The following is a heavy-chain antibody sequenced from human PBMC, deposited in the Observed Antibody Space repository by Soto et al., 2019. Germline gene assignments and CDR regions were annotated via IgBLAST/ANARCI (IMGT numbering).Heavy chain of an antibody. Sequence: QVQLVQSGAEMKRPGSSVKVSCKVSGGTFRTHSMTWVRQAPGQGLEWLGGIVPIFGTTDYAQRFQDRMTITADESTTTAYMELNNLRSEDTAVCYCARGDDYGAAFELWGQGTLVTVSS. J-gene: IGHJ4*02. V-gene: IGHV1-69*12. CDR2: IVPIFGTT. CDR3: ARGDDYGAAFEL. CDR1: GGTFRTHS. D-gene: IGHD4-17*01.